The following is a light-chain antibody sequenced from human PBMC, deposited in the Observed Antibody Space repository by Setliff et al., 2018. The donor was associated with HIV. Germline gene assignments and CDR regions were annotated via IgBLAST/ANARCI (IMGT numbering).Light chain of an antibody. V-gene: IGKV1-27*01. CDR1: QGISNY. J-gene: IGKJ1*01. CDR3: QKYNSALSWT. CDR2: AAS. Sequence: DIQMTQSPSSLSASVGDRVTITCRASQGISNYLAWYQQKPGKVPKLLIYAASTLQSGVPSRFSGSGSGTDFTLTISSLQSEDVATYYCQKYNSALSWTFVQGTKVDIK.